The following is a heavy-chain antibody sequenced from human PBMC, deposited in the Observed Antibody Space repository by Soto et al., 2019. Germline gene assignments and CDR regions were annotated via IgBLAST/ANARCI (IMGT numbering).Heavy chain of an antibody. V-gene: IGHV1-18*01. D-gene: IGHD4-17*01. J-gene: IGHJ4*02. Sequence: QAHLVQSGPEVKKPGASVKVSCKGSGYIFTSYGIAWVRQAPGQGLEWMGWISAHNGNTEYAQKFQGRVTVTRDTSTSTAYLELMSLRTADTALYYCARGRYGDYWGQGALVTVSS. CDR2: ISAHNGNT. CDR1: GYIFTSYG. CDR3: ARGRYGDY.